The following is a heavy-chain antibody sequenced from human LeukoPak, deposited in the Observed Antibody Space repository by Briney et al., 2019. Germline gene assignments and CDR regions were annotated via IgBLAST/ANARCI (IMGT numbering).Heavy chain of an antibody. CDR3: ARGCCSGGSCHPLDY. CDR2: IYTSGST. V-gene: IGHV4-61*02. CDR1: AGSISSGSYY. Sequence: SETQSLTCTVSAGSISSGSYYWSWIRQPAGKGLEWIGRIYTSGSTNYNPSLKSRVTISVDTSKNQFSLKLSSVTTADTAVYYCARGCCSGGSCHPLDYWGQGTLVTVSS. D-gene: IGHD2-15*01. J-gene: IGHJ4*02.